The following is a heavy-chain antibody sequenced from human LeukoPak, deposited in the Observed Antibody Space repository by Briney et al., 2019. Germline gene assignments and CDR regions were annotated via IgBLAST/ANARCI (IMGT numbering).Heavy chain of an antibody. CDR1: GFTFSASG. CDR3: AKDRAYYDSSGYGN. Sequence: GGSLRLSCAASGFTFSASGMHWVRQAPGQGLEGVAFIRDDGTNEYYTDSVKGRFTISRDNSKNTLYLQMNSLRAEDTALYFCAKDRAYYDSSGYGNWGQGTLVTVSP. V-gene: IGHV3-30*02. J-gene: IGHJ4*02. D-gene: IGHD3-22*01. CDR2: IRDDGTNE.